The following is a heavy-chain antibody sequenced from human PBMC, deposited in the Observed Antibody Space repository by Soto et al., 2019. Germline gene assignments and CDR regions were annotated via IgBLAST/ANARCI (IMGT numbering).Heavy chain of an antibody. CDR1: GFTFGSYA. V-gene: IGHV3-23*01. D-gene: IGHD6-13*01. CDR2: ITDGGGST. J-gene: IGHJ4*02. CDR3: AKVGLFRNGYMGVVRGDY. Sequence: EVQLLESGGGLVQPGGSLRLSCAASGFTFGSYAMSWVRQAPGKGLEWVSGITDGGGSTFYANSLQGRFTISRDNSKNTLYLQMSSLIAADTATYYCAKVGLFRNGYMGVVRGDYWGQGTLVTVSA.